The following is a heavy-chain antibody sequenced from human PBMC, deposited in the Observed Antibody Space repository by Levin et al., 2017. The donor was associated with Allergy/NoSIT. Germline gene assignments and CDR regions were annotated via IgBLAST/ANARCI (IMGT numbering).Heavy chain of an antibody. J-gene: IGHJ6*02. CDR1: GFTFDDYA. Sequence: PGGSLRLSCAASGFTFDDYAMHWVRQAPGKGLEWVSGINWKGDNIGYADSVKGRFTISRDNAKNSLYLQMNNLRPEDTALYYCAKPVYPWEQGLDFWGQGTTVTVSS. D-gene: IGHD1/OR15-1a*01. V-gene: IGHV3-9*01. CDR3: AKPVYPWEQGLDF. CDR2: INWKGDNI.